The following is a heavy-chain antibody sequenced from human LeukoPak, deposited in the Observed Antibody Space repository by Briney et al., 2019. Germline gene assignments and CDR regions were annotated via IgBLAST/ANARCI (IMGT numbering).Heavy chain of an antibody. V-gene: IGHV1-46*01. CDR2: INPSGGST. CDR3: AAVTGAYYYDSSGYADAFDI. Sequence: ASVKVSCKASGYTFTSYYMHWVRQAPGQGLEWMGIINPSGGSTSYAQKFQGRVTMTRDMSTSTVYMELSSLRSEDTAVYYCAAVTGAYYYDSSGYADAFDIWGQGTMVTVSS. CDR1: GYTFTSYY. J-gene: IGHJ3*02. D-gene: IGHD3-22*01.